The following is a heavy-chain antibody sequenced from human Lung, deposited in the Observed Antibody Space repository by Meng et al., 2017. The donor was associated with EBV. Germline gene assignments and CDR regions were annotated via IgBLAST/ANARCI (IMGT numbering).Heavy chain of an antibody. J-gene: IGHJ4*02. CDR2: IYYSGST. CDR1: GGSFSGYS. Sequence: QLPLTRRASGLVKPPDTLSSTCAVYGGSFSGYSRSWIRQPPGKGLEWIGYIYYSGSTYYKPSLKSRLTISVDTSKNQLSLRLSSVTAADTAVYYCARGLWYYDRGGYFDNWGRGTLVTVSS. V-gene: IGHV4-34*01. D-gene: IGHD3-22*01. CDR3: ARGLWYYDRGGYFDN.